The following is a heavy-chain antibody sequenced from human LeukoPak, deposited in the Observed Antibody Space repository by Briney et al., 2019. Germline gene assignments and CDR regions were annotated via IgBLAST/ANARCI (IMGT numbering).Heavy chain of an antibody. D-gene: IGHD6-19*01. CDR2: ISAYNGNT. CDR1: GYTFTSYG. Sequence: ASVKVSCKASGYTFTSYGISWVRQAPGQGLEWMGWISAYNGNTNYAQKLQGRVTMTTDTSTSTAYMELRSLRSDDTAVYYCARVDQYTVAGYYYYYGMDVWGQGTTVTVSS. J-gene: IGHJ6*02. V-gene: IGHV1-18*01. CDR3: ARVDQYTVAGYYYYYGMDV.